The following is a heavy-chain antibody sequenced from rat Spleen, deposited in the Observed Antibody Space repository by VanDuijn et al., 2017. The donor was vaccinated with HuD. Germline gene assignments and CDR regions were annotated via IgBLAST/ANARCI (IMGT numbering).Heavy chain of an antibody. CDR1: GFTFNSYG. CDR2: ISPDGGST. D-gene: IGHD4-2*01. J-gene: IGHJ2*01. V-gene: IGHV5-58*01. CDR3: TRENWKPDY. Sequence: EVELVESGGGLVQPGRSMKLSCAASGFTFNSYGMAWVRQAPGEGLEWISSISPDGGSTYYPDSVKGRFTISRNNAENTVYLQMDSLRSEDTATYYCTRENWKPDYWGQGVMVTVSS.